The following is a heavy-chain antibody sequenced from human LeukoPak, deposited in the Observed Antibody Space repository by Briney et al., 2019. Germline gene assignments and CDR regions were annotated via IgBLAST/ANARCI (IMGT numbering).Heavy chain of an antibody. V-gene: IGHV1-69*05. J-gene: IGHJ5*02. CDR2: IIPIFGTA. D-gene: IGHD6-13*01. Sequence: SVKVSCKASGGTFSSYAISWVRQAPGQGLEWMGGIIPIFGTANYAQKFQGRVTITTDESTSTAYMELSSLRSEDTAVYYCARAPRGSSWYGGEWFDPWGQGTLVTVSS. CDR3: ARAPRGSSWYGGEWFDP. CDR1: GGTFSSYA.